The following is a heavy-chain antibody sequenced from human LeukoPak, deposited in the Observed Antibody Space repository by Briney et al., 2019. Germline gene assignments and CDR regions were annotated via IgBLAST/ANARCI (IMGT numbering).Heavy chain of an antibody. Sequence: GGSLRLSCVVSGITLSNYGLSWVRQAPGKGLEWVAGISDSGGRTNYADSVKGRFTISRDSPKNTLYLQMNSLRAEDTAVYFCAKRGVVIRVILVGFHKEAYYFDSWGQGALVTVSS. D-gene: IGHD3-10*01. CDR1: GITLSNYG. CDR3: AKRGVVIRVILVGFHKEAYYFDS. CDR2: ISDSGGRT. V-gene: IGHV3-23*01. J-gene: IGHJ4*02.